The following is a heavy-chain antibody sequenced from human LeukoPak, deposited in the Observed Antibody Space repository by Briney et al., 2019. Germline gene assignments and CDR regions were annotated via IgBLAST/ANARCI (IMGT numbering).Heavy chain of an antibody. Sequence: PGGSLRLSCAASGFTFSSYAMHWVRQAPGKGLEWVAVISYGGSNKYYADSVKGRFTISRDNSKNTLYLQMNSLRAEDTAVYYCARARGGGPDSSGYLGNWGQGTLVTVSS. D-gene: IGHD3-22*01. CDR1: GFTFSSYA. CDR3: ARARGGGPDSSGYLGN. J-gene: IGHJ4*02. CDR2: ISYGGSNK. V-gene: IGHV3-30-3*01.